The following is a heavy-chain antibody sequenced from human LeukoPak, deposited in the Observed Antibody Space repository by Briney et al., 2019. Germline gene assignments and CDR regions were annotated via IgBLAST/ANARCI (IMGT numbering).Heavy chain of an antibody. J-gene: IGHJ4*02. CDR1: GFTFSNYA. D-gene: IGHD5-18*01. V-gene: IGHV3-23*01. CDR2: ISGSGGST. CDR3: ARKRGYNYGSPFDY. Sequence: GGSLRLSCAASGFTFSNYAMSWVRQAPGKGLEWVSAISGSGGSTYYADSVKGRFTISRDNSKNTLYLQMNSLRAEDTAVYHCARKRGYNYGSPFDYWGQGTLVSVSS.